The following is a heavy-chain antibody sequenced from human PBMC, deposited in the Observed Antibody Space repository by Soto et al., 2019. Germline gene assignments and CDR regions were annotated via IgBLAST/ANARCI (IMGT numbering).Heavy chain of an antibody. CDR1: GFTFSNAW. V-gene: IGHV3-15*07. CDR3: TTPNDYDSSGYYYLLDY. J-gene: IGHJ4*02. D-gene: IGHD3-22*01. CDR2: IKSKTDGGTT. Sequence: GGSLRLSCAASGFTFSNAWMNWVRQAPGKGLEWVGRIKSKTDGGTTDYAAPVKGRFTISRDDSKNTLYLQMNSPKTEDTAVYYCTTPNDYDSSGYYYLLDYWGQGTLVTVSS.